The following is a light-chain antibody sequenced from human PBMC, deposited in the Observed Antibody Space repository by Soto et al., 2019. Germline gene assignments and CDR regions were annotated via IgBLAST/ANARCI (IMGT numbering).Light chain of an antibody. J-gene: IGKJ1*01. CDR2: GAS. CDR3: QQYGSSPPWT. V-gene: IGKV3-20*01. Sequence: EIVLTQSPCTLSFSPGERATLSCRASHSVSSSYLAWYQQKPGQAPRLLIYGASSRATGIPDRFSGSGSGTDFTLTISRLEPEDFAVYYCQQYGSSPPWTFGQGTKVDIK. CDR1: HSVSSSY.